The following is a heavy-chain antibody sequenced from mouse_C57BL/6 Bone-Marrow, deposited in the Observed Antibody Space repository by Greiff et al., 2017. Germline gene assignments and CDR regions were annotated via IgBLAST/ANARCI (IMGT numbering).Heavy chain of an antibody. J-gene: IGHJ2*01. V-gene: IGHV1-59*01. CDR1: GYTFTSYW. D-gene: IGHD1-1*01. Sequence: QVQLQQPGAELVRPGTSVKLSCKASGYTFTSYWMHWVKQRPGQGLEWIGVIDPSDSYPNYNQKFKGKATLTVDTSSSTAYMQLSSLTSEDSAVYYCARWGYGSSYPYYFDYGGQGTTLTVSS. CDR2: IDPSDSYP. CDR3: ARWGYGSSYPYYFDY.